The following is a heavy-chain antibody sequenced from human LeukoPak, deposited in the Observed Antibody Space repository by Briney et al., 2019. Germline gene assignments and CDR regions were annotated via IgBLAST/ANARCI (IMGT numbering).Heavy chain of an antibody. CDR3: ARDLTYGSNWFDP. CDR1: GFTFSNYW. CDR2: IKSDGSDT. V-gene: IGHV3-74*01. J-gene: IGHJ5*02. Sequence: GGSLRLSCAASGFTFSNYWMHWVRQAPGKGLVWVSRIKSDGSDTSYADSVKGRFTVSRDNAKNTLYLQMNSPRVEDTAVYYCARDLTYGSNWFDPWGQGTLVTVSS. D-gene: IGHD4-17*01.